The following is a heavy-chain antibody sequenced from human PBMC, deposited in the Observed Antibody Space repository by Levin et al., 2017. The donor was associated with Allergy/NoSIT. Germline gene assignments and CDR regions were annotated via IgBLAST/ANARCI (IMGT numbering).Heavy chain of an antibody. CDR3: AKDSSSWYGFFDY. D-gene: IGHD6-13*01. Sequence: HSGGSLRLSCAASGFTFSSYAMNWVRQAPGKGLDWVSAISASGGSTYYADSVKGRFTISRDNSKNTLYLQMNSLRAEDTAVYSCAKDSSSWYGFFDYWGQGTLVTVSS. V-gene: IGHV3-23*01. CDR1: GFTFSSYA. J-gene: IGHJ4*02. CDR2: ISASGGST.